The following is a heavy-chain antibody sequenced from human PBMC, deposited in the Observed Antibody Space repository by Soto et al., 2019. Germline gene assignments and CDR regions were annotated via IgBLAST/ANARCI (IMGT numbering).Heavy chain of an antibody. CDR1: GGTFSSYA. Sequence: QVQLVQSGAEVKKPGSSVKVSCKASGGTFSSYAISWVRQAPGQGLEWMGGIIPIFGTANYAQKFQGRVTITADESTSTAYMERRSLRSEDTAVYYCARGKKRHYDISGYPYVGAFEIWGQGTMVTVSS. CDR2: IIPIFGTA. CDR3: ARGKKRHYDISGYPYVGAFEI. J-gene: IGHJ3*02. D-gene: IGHD3-22*01. V-gene: IGHV1-69*12.